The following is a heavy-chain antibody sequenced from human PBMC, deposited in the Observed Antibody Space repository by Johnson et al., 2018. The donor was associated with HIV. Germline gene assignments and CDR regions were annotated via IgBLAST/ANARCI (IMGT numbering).Heavy chain of an antibody. V-gene: IGHV3-15*01. Sequence: MLLVESGGGLVKPGGSLRLSCAASGFTFSNAWMSWVRQAPGKGLEWVGRIKSKTEGGTTDYAAPVKGRFTISRDDSKNTLFLQMNSLKIEDTATYYCTTAGSSGSAHAFDIWGQGTRVTVSS. CDR3: TTAGSSGSAHAFDI. J-gene: IGHJ3*02. CDR2: IKSKTEGGTT. CDR1: GFTFSNAW. D-gene: IGHD3-22*01.